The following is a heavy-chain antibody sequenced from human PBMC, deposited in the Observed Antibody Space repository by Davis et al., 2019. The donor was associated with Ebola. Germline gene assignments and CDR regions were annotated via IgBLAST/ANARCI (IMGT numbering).Heavy chain of an antibody. CDR3: ARGTGLNY. D-gene: IGHD7-27*01. Sequence: GGSLRLSCAASGFVFSSYVMSWVRRAPGKGLEWVANIKQDGSEKYYVDSVKGRFTISRDNAKNSLYLQMNSLRAEDTAVYYCARGTGLNYWGQGTLVTVSS. CDR2: IKQDGSEK. CDR1: GFVFSSYV. V-gene: IGHV3-7*01. J-gene: IGHJ4*02.